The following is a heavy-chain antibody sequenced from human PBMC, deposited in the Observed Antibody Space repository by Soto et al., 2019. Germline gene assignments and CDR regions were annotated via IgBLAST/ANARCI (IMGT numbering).Heavy chain of an antibody. J-gene: IGHJ2*01. V-gene: IGHV3-21*01. D-gene: IGHD6-6*01. Sequence: EVQLVESGGGLVKPGGSLRLSCAASGFTFSSYSMNWVRQAPGKGLEWVSSISSSSSYIYYADSVKGRFTISRDNAKNSLYLQMNSLRAEDTAVYYCARGVSSSSDWYFDLWGLGTLVTVSS. CDR1: GFTFSSYS. CDR3: ARGVSSSSDWYFDL. CDR2: ISSSSSYI.